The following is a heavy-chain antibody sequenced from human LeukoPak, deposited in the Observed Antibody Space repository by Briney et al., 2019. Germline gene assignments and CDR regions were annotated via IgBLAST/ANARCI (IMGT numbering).Heavy chain of an antibody. J-gene: IGHJ4*02. CDR3: ATGNPPHDSSGYYPPGY. CDR1: GYTLTELS. V-gene: IGHV1-24*01. CDR2: FDPEDGET. Sequence: WASVKVSCKVSGYTLTELSMHWVRQAPGKGLEWMGGFDPEDGETIYAQKFQGRVTMTEDTSTDTAYMELSSLRSEDTAVYYCATGNPPHDSSGYYPPGYWGQGTLVTVPS. D-gene: IGHD3-22*01.